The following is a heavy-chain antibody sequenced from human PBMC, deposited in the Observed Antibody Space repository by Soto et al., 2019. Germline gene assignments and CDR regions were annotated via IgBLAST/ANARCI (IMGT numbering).Heavy chain of an antibody. CDR2: INHSGST. V-gene: IGHV4-34*01. D-gene: IGHD6-13*01. CDR1: GGSFSGYY. Sequence: SETLSLTCAVYGGSFSGYYWSWIRQPPGKGLEWIGEINHSGSTNYNPSPKSRVTISVDTSKNQFSLKLSSVTAADTAVYYCARGRPAAAGPAVIYYGMDVWGQVTTVTVSS. CDR3: ARGRPAAAGPAVIYYGMDV. J-gene: IGHJ6*02.